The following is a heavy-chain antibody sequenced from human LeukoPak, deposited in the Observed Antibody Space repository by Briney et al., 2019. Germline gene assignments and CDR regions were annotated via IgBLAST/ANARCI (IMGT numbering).Heavy chain of an antibody. J-gene: IGHJ1*01. CDR2: INSDGSST. D-gene: IGHD6-13*01. Sequence: PGGSLRLSCAASRFTFSTYWMHWVRQAPGKGLVWVSRINSDGSSTSYADFVKGRFTISRDDAKNTLSLQMNSLRTEDTAVYYCTSLRGSSSQYFQYWGQGTLVTVSS. V-gene: IGHV3-74*01. CDR1: RFTFSTYW. CDR3: TSLRGSSSQYFQY.